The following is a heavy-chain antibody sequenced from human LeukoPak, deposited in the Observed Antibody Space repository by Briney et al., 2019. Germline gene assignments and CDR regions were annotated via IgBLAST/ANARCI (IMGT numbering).Heavy chain of an antibody. CDR2: IYYSGST. CDR1: GGSISSSSYY. V-gene: IGHV4-39*01. Sequence: PSETLSLTCTVSGGSISSSSYYWGWIRQPPGKGLEWIGGIYYSGSTYYNPSLKSRVTISVDTSKNQFSLKLSSVTAADTAVYYCATFKPNQLSSFDYWGQGTLVTVSS. D-gene: IGHD5-18*01. J-gene: IGHJ4*02. CDR3: ATFKPNQLSSFDY.